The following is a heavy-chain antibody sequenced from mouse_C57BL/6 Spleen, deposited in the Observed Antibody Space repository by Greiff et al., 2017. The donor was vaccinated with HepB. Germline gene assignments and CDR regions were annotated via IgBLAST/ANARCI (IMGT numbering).Heavy chain of an antibody. J-gene: IGHJ2*01. CDR3: ARDEVYYYGSSYGY. D-gene: IGHD1-1*01. CDR1: GYTFTSYW. Sequence: QVQLKQPGAELVKPGASVKLSCKASGYTFTSYWMHWVKQRPGQGLEWIGMIHPNSGSTNYNEKFKSKATLTVDKSSSTAYMQLSSLTSEDSAVYYCARDEVYYYGSSYGYWGQGTTLTVSS. V-gene: IGHV1-64*01. CDR2: IHPNSGST.